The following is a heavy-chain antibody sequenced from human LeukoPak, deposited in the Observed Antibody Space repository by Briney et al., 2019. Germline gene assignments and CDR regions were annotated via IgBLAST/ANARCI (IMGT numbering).Heavy chain of an antibody. CDR3: ARVPVAADGTCFDN. CDR2: ISFSSDMI. CDR1: GFTFSRNN. J-gene: IGHJ4*02. D-gene: IGHD6-13*01. Sequence: GGALRLSCAAPGFTFSRNNMNWVRQAPGKGRGWVSYISFSSDMIYYADSVKGRFTISRDNAKNSLYLQMNSLTVEDTAVYYCARVPVAADGTCFDNWGQGTLVTVSS. V-gene: IGHV3-48*04.